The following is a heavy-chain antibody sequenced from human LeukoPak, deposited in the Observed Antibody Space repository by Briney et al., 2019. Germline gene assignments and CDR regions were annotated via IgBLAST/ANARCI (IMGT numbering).Heavy chain of an antibody. D-gene: IGHD3-22*01. CDR1: GGSISSGDYY. CDR3: ARDPVGYDSSGYYAFDY. CDR2: IYYSGST. Sequence: SETLSLTCTVSGGSISSGDYYWSWIRQPPGKGLEWIGYIYYSGSTYYNPSLKSRVTISVDTSKNQFSLKLSSVTAADTAVYYCARDPVGYDSSGYYAFDYWGQGTLATVSS. J-gene: IGHJ4*02. V-gene: IGHV4-30-4*01.